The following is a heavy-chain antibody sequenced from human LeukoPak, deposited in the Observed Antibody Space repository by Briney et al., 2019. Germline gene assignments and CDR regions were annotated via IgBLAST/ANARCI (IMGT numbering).Heavy chain of an antibody. J-gene: IGHJ4*02. V-gene: IGHV3-30*18. Sequence: GTALRLSCIGSGFDLNYYGMHWVRQAPARGLEGVAVVSADGTERFYADSVKGRFTISRDNSKNTVFLQMTSLRTEDTGVYYCAKGSSAYGHPTSPLFDFWGQGTLVTVS. CDR1: GFDLNYYG. D-gene: IGHD3-22*01. CDR2: VSADGTER. CDR3: AKGSSAYGHPTSPLFDF.